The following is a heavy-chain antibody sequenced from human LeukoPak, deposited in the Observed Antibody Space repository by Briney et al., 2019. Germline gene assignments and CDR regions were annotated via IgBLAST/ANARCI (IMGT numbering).Heavy chain of an antibody. CDR1: GGSISSSSYY. D-gene: IGHD6-19*01. CDR2: IYYSGST. V-gene: IGHV4-39*07. CDR3: ARTHSSGWYYFDY. J-gene: IGHJ4*02. Sequence: SETLSLTCTVSGGSISSSSYYWGWIRQPPGKGLEWIGSIYYSGSTYYNPSLKSRVTISVDTSKNQFSLKLSSVTAADTAVYYCARTHSSGWYYFDYWGQGTLVTVSS.